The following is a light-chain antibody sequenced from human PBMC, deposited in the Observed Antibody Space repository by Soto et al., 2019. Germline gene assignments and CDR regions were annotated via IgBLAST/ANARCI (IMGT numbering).Light chain of an antibody. CDR2: GAS. J-gene: IGKJ2*01. CDR1: QSVSSSY. V-gene: IGKV3-20*01. CDR3: QQGST. Sequence: EIVLTQSPGTLSLSPGERATLSCRASQSVSSSYLAWYQQKPGQAPRLPINGASSRASGIPDRFSGSGSGTDITLTISRLEPEDFAVYYCQQGSTFGQGTKLEIK.